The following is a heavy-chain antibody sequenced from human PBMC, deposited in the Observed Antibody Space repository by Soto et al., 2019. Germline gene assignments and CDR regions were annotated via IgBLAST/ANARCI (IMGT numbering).Heavy chain of an antibody. J-gene: IGHJ4*02. CDR2: ISGSGGST. Sequence: EVQLLESGGGLLQPGGSLRLSCAASGFTFSSHAMSWVRQAPGTGLEWVSAISGSGGSTDYADSVKGRFTISRDNSKNTLYLQMNSLRAEDTALYYCAKALSYGCYFDYWGQGTLVTVSS. CDR1: GFTFSSHA. D-gene: IGHD5-18*01. CDR3: AKALSYGCYFDY. V-gene: IGHV3-23*01.